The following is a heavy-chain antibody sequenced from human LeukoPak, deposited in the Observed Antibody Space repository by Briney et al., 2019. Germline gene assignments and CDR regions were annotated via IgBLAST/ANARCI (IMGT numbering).Heavy chain of an antibody. V-gene: IGHV1-69*01. CDR1: GGTFSSYA. D-gene: IGHD4-17*01. CDR2: IIPIFGTA. J-gene: IGHJ3*02. CDR3: ARGGGDYVRNAFDI. Sequence: GASVTVSCKASGGTFSSYAISWVRQAPGQGLEGMGGIIPIFGTANYAQKFQGRVTITADESTSTAYMELSSLRSEDTAVYYCARGGGDYVRNAFDIWGQGTMVTVSS.